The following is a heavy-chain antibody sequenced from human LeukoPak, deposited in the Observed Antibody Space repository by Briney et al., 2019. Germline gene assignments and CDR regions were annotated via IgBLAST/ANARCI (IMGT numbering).Heavy chain of an antibody. CDR2: IKSKTDGGTT. D-gene: IGHD2-2*01. J-gene: IGHJ4*02. Sequence: PGGSLRLSCAASGFTFSNAWMSWVRQAPGKGLEWVGRIKSKTDGGTTDYAAPVKGRFTISRDDSKNTLYLQMNSLKTEDTAVYYCTTGLGYCSSTSCYDYWGQGTLVTVSS. CDR1: GFTFSNAW. CDR3: TTGLGYCSSTSCYDY. V-gene: IGHV3-15*01.